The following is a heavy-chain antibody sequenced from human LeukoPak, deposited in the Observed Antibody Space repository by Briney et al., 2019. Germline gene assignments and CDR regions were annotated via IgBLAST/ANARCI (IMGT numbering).Heavy chain of an antibody. CDR2: TSSSGSTI. Sequence: GRSLRLSCAASGFTFSDYYMSWIRQAPGKGLEWVSYTSSSGSTIYYADSVRGRFTISRDNAKNSLYLQMNSLRAEDTAVYYCARDRITMIVVPYFDYWGQGTLVTVSS. CDR1: GFTFSDYY. CDR3: ARDRITMIVVPYFDY. V-gene: IGHV3-11*01. D-gene: IGHD3-22*01. J-gene: IGHJ4*02.